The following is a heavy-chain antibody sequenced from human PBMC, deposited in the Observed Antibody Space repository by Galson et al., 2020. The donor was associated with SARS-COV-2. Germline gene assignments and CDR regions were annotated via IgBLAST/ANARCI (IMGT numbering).Heavy chain of an antibody. Sequence: SETLSITCTVSGGSISSSSYYWGWIRQPPGKGLEWIGSIYYSGSTYYNPSLKSRVTISVDTSKNQFSLKLSSVTAADTAVYYCARNYDSIGGYWGQGTLVTVSS. CDR2: IYYSGST. J-gene: IGHJ4*02. D-gene: IGHD3-22*01. V-gene: IGHV4-39*01. CDR1: GGSISSSSYY. CDR3: ARNYDSIGGY.